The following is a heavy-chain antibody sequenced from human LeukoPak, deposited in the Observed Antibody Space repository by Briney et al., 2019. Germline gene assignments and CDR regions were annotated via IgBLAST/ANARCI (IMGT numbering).Heavy chain of an antibody. Sequence: PSETLSLTCTVSGGSISSYYWSWIRPPPGKGLEWIGYFSKSGNTNYSPSLKSRVTIFGDTSKNQFFLKLSSATAADTAVYYCARARYVNSFYAFDIWGQGTLVTVSS. V-gene: IGHV4-59*01. D-gene: IGHD3-9*01. J-gene: IGHJ3*02. CDR1: GGSISSYY. CDR3: ARARYVNSFYAFDI. CDR2: FSKSGNT.